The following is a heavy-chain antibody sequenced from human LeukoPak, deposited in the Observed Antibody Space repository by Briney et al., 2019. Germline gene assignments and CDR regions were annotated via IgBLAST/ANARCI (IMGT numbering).Heavy chain of an antibody. D-gene: IGHD6-13*01. CDR1: GGSFSSYY. V-gene: IGHV4-4*07. CDR2: ISTSGST. J-gene: IGHJ6*03. CDR3: ARVGAAAGTPCADYHYYINV. Sequence: PSETLTLTCTVSGGSFSSYYWHWIRQPAGKGLEWIGRISTSGSTNYNPSLESRATISVDTSKNQSSLKLSSVTTAETADYYCARVGAAAGTPCADYHYYINVWGKGTTVTVSS.